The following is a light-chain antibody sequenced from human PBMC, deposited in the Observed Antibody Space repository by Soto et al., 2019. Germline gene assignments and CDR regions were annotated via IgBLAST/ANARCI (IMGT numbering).Light chain of an antibody. CDR2: DVS. J-gene: IGLJ2*01. Sequence: QSALTQPPSVSGSPGQSVTICCTGTSSDVGAYNFVSWYQQYPGKAPKLIIFDVSARPSGVPDRFSGSKSGNTASLTISGLQADDEADYYCCSYAGTYSPVLGGGTKVTVL. CDR3: CSYAGTYSPV. CDR1: SSDVGAYNF. V-gene: IGLV2-11*01.